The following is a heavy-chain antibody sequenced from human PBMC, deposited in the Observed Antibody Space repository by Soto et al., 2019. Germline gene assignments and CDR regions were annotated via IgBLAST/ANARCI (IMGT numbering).Heavy chain of an antibody. D-gene: IGHD4-4*01. CDR1: GFPFSSYV. V-gene: IGHV3-23*01. Sequence: AGGSLRLSXAASGFPFSSYVMSWVRQAPGKGLEWVSGISGGGSNTFYADYVKGRFTISRDNSKNTLLLQMNSLGAEDTAVYYCAQDSNKYSSSLRGRYFDYWGQGIGVTVSS. CDR2: ISGGGSNT. CDR3: AQDSNKYSSSLRGRYFDY. J-gene: IGHJ4*02.